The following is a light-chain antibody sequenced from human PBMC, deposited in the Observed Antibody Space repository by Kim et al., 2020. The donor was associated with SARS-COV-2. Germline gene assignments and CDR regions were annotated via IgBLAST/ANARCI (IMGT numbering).Light chain of an antibody. CDR3: QQYDNWPPYT. Sequence: PGERATLSWRASQSVNSNLAWYQQQPGQAPRLLIYGATTRASDIPARFSGSGSGTEFTLIISSLQSEDVAVYYCQQYDNWPPYTFGQGTKLEI. V-gene: IGKV3-15*01. CDR2: GAT. CDR1: QSVNSN. J-gene: IGKJ2*01.